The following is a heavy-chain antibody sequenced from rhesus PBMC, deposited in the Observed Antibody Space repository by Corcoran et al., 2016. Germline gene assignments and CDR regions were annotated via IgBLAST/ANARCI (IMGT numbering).Heavy chain of an antibody. V-gene: IGHV4-127*01. J-gene: IGHJ5-1*01. CDR1: GYSISSGYG. CDR2: IGGRSLST. CDR3: ARNPLYSNPRFDV. D-gene: IGHD4-23*01. Sequence: QVQLQESGPGLVKPSETLSLTCGVSGYSISSGYGGSWIRQAPGKGLEWLGYIGGRSLSTNYHPSLQRQVTISKDTSKNQFSLKLSSVTAADTAVYYCARNPLYSNPRFDVWGAGVLVTVSS.